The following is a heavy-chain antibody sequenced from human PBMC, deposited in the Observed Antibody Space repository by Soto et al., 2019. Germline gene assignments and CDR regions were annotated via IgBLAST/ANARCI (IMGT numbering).Heavy chain of an antibody. CDR1: GDSISSGGYS. J-gene: IGHJ4*02. V-gene: IGHV4-30-2*01. Sequence: SETLSLTCAVSGDSISSGGYSWSWIRQPPGKGLEWIGYIYHSGSTYYSPSLRSRVTMSVDTSKNQCSLKLNSMTAADTAIYYCARVGGSGWNFDSWGQGILVTVS. D-gene: IGHD6-19*01. CDR2: IYHSGST. CDR3: ARVGGSGWNFDS.